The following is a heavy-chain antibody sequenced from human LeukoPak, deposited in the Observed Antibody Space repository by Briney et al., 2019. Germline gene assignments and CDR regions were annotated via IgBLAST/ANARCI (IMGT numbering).Heavy chain of an antibody. V-gene: IGHV4-59*01. CDR3: ARGDSSPWYFDL. CDR2: TYYSGST. Sequence: PSETLSLTCTVSGGSISSYYWSWIRQPPGKGLEWIGYTYYSGSTNYNPSLKSRVTISVDTSKNQFSLKLSSVTAADTAVYYCARGDSSPWYFDLWGRGTLVTVSS. D-gene: IGHD6-13*01. CDR1: GGSISSYY. J-gene: IGHJ2*01.